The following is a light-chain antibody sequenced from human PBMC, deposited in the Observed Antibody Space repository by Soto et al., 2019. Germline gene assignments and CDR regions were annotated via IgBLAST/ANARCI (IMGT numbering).Light chain of an antibody. Sequence: EIVMTESPDSLSLSPWEIAALSCRASQSVSSNLAWYQQKPGQAPRLLIYDASNRATGIPARFSGSGSGTDFTLTISSLEPEDFAVYYCQQRSNWLITFGQGTRLEIK. CDR2: DAS. CDR3: QQRSNWLIT. CDR1: QSVSSN. J-gene: IGKJ5*01. V-gene: IGKV3-11*01.